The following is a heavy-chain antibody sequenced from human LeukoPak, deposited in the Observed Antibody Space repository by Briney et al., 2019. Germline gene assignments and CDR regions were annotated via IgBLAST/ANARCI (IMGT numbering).Heavy chain of an antibody. CDR3: ARADSSGYYVLDY. J-gene: IGHJ4*02. D-gene: IGHD3-22*01. CDR1: GGSISSYY. Sequence: SETLSLTCTVSGGSISSYYWSWIRQPPGKGLEWIGYIYYSGSTNYNPSLKSRVTISVDTSKNQFSLKLSSVTAADTAVYYCARADSSGYYVLDYWGQGTLDSVSS. V-gene: IGHV4-59*01. CDR2: IYYSGST.